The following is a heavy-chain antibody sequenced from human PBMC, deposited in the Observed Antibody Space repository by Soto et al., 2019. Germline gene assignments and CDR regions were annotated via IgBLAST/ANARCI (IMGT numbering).Heavy chain of an antibody. J-gene: IGHJ4*02. CDR1: GGSISSGGYS. D-gene: IGHD2-21*01. Sequence: PSETLSLTCAVSGGSISSGGYSWSWIRQPPGKGLEWIGYIYHSGSPYYNPSLKSRVTISVDRSKNQFSLKLSSVTAADTAVYYCTRGGDAYKNGHWGQGTLVTVSS. CDR2: IYHSGSP. V-gene: IGHV4-30-2*01. CDR3: TRGGDAYKNGH.